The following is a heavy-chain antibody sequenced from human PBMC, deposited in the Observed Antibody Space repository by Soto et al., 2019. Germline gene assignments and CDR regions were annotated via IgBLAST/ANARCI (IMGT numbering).Heavy chain of an antibody. J-gene: IGHJ6*02. Sequence: GASVKVSCKASGYTFTSYAMHWVRQAPGQRLEWMGWINAGNGNTKYSQKFQGRVTITRDTSASTAYMELSSLRSEDTAVYYCARSYGRIVGEGLDYYYYYGMDVWGQGTTVTVSS. CDR2: INAGNGNT. CDR3: ARSYGRIVGEGLDYYYYYGMDV. CDR1: GYTFTSYA. V-gene: IGHV1-3*01. D-gene: IGHD1-26*01.